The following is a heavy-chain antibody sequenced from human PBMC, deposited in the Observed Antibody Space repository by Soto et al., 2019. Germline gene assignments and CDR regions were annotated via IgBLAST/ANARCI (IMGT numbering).Heavy chain of an antibody. CDR2: INSDGSST. D-gene: IGHD3-10*01. CDR1: GFTFSSYW. J-gene: IGHJ4*02. Sequence: EVQLVESGGGLVQPGGSLRLSCAASGFTFSSYWMHWVRQAPGKGLVWVSRINSDGSSTSYADSVKGRFTISRDNAKNTLYLQMNSLRAVDTAVYYCAREGWFGDQKNDYWGQGTLVTVSS. CDR3: AREGWFGDQKNDY. V-gene: IGHV3-74*01.